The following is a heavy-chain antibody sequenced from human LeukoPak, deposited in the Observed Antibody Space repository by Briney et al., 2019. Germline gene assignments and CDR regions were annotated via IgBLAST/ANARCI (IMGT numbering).Heavy chain of an antibody. CDR1: GYSIRSGYY. Sequence: SETLSLTCTVSGYSIRSGYYWSWIRQPPGKGLEWIGEINHSGSTNYNPSLKSRVTISVDTSKNQFSLKLSSVTAADTAVYYCARHDRITMIVVVISDAFDIWGQGTMVTVSS. CDR3: ARHDRITMIVVVISDAFDI. CDR2: INHSGST. J-gene: IGHJ3*02. V-gene: IGHV4-34*01. D-gene: IGHD3-22*01.